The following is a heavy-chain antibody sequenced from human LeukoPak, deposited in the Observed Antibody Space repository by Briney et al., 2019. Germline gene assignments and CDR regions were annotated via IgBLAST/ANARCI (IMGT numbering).Heavy chain of an antibody. CDR1: GGSISSYY. CDR3: ARHYGDYARFDP. D-gene: IGHD4-17*01. V-gene: IGHV4-59*08. Sequence: SETLSLTCTVSGGSISSYYWSWIRQPPGKGLEWIGYIYYSGSTNYNPSLKSRVTISVDTSKNQFSLKLSSVTAADTAVYYCARHYGDYARFDPWGQGTLVTVSS. CDR2: IYYSGST. J-gene: IGHJ5*02.